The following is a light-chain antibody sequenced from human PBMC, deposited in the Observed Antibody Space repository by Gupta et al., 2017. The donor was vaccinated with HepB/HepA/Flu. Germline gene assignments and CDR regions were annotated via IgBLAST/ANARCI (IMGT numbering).Light chain of an antibody. CDR2: QDS. CDR3: QAWDSSVVVV. J-gene: IGLJ2*01. V-gene: IGLV3-1*01. CDR1: NLEDKY. Sequence: YKLSPPLPVSVSPGQTARIPCSGDNLEDKYVCWYQQKPGQTPVVVIYQDSKRAAGIPERFSGSNSGNTATLTITGTHATDEADYYCQAWDSSVVVVFGGGTKLTVL.